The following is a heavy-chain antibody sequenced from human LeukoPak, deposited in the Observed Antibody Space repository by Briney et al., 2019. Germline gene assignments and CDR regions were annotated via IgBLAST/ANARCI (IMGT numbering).Heavy chain of an antibody. CDR1: GGSISSYY. V-gene: IGHV4-59*08. D-gene: IGHD3-22*01. CDR3: ARTLREYDSSGYYYYFDY. CDR2: IYYSGST. Sequence: SETLSLTCTVSGGSISSYYWSWIRQPPGKGLEWIGYIYYSGSTNYNPSLKSRVTISVDTSKTQFSLKLSSVTAADTAVYYCARTLREYDSSGYYYYFDYWGQGTLVTVSS. J-gene: IGHJ4*02.